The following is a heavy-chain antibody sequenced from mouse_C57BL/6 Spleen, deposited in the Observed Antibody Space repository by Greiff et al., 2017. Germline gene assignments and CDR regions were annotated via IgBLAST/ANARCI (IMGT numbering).Heavy chain of an antibody. CDR3: ARHAVVSAFDY. CDR1: GYAFSSYW. D-gene: IGHD1-1*01. J-gene: IGHJ2*01. Sequence: VQLQQSGAELVKPGASVKISCKASGYAFSSYWMNWVKQRPGKGLEWIGQIYPGDGDTNYNGKFKGKATLTADKSSSTAYMQLSSLTSEDSAVYFCARHAVVSAFDYWGQGTTLTVSS. V-gene: IGHV1-80*01. CDR2: IYPGDGDT.